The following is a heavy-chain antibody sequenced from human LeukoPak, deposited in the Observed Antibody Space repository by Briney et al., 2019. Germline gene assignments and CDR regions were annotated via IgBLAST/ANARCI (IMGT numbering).Heavy chain of an antibody. V-gene: IGHV3-9*01. D-gene: IGHD3-10*01. CDR2: ISWNSGTI. CDR1: GSTFDDYA. Sequence: GGSLRLSCAASGSTFDDYAMHWVRQGPGKGLEWVSGISWNSGTIGYADSVKGRFTISRDNAKNSLYLQMNSLRAEDTALYYCAKGGSGSFDYYYYGMDVWGQGTTVTVSS. CDR3: AKGGSGSFDYYYYGMDV. J-gene: IGHJ6*02.